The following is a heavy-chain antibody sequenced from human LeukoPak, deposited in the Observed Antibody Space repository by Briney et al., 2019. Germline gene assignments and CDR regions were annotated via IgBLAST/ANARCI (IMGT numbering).Heavy chain of an antibody. J-gene: IGHJ4*02. CDR2: IKQDGSEK. D-gene: IGHD6-6*01. CDR1: GFTFSSYW. V-gene: IGHV3-7*03. Sequence: GGSLRLSCAASGFTFSSYWMSWVRQAPGKGLEWVANIKQDGSEKYYVDSVKGRFTISRDNAKNSLYLQMSNLRAEDTAVYFCARLTQLARGRYWGQGTLVTVSS. CDR3: ARLTQLARGRY.